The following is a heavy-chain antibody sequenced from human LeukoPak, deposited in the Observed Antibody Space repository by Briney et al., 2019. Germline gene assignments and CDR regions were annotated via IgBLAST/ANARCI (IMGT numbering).Heavy chain of an antibody. Sequence: GESLKISCKDSGYSFTSYWIGWVRQMPGKGLEWMGIIYPGDSDTRYSPSFQGQVTISADKSISTAYLQWSSLKASDTAMYYSARLGRIQLWPSDYWGQGTLVTVSS. CDR2: IYPGDSDT. J-gene: IGHJ4*02. D-gene: IGHD5-18*01. V-gene: IGHV5-51*01. CDR3: ARLGRIQLWPSDY. CDR1: GYSFTSYW.